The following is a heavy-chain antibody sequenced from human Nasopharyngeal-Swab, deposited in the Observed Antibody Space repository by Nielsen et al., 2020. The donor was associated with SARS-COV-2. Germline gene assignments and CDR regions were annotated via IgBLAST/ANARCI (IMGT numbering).Heavy chain of an antibody. D-gene: IGHD1-20*01. J-gene: IGHJ4*02. CDR2: IKQDGSEI. V-gene: IGHV3-7*01. CDR3: AAPLTGLHY. Sequence: GGSLRLSCAASGFTFSNYWMSWVRQAPGKGLEWVANIKQDGSEIYYVDSLKGRFTISRDNAKNSLYLQMNSLRAEDTAVYYCAAPLTGLHYWGQGTLVTVSS. CDR1: GFTFSNYW.